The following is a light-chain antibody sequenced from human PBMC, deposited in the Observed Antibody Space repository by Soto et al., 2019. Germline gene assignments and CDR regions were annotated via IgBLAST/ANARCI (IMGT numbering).Light chain of an antibody. CDR3: QSYDSSLSGNYV. V-gene: IGLV1-40*01. CDR2: GNS. Sequence: QSVLTQPPSVSGAPGQRVTISCTGSSSNIGAGYDVHGYQQLPGTAPKLLIYGNSNRPSGVPDRFSGSKSGTSASLAITGLQAEDEADYYRQSYDSSLSGNYVFGSGTKLTVL. CDR1: SSNIGAGYD. J-gene: IGLJ1*01.